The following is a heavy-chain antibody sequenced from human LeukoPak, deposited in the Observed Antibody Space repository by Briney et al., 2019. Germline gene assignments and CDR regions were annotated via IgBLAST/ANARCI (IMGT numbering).Heavy chain of an antibody. CDR1: AYTFTSCG. J-gene: IGHJ4*02. D-gene: IGHD2-2*01. CDR3: ARDQAYCSIITCPFDY. Sequence: ASVKVSCTASAYTFTSCGISWVRQAPGQGLGWMGWISTYNGNTNYAQKLRGRVTMTTDTSTSTAYMELRRLRSDNRAAYYCARDQAYCSIITCPFDYCGQGTLVTVSS. CDR2: ISTYNGNT. V-gene: IGHV1-18*01.